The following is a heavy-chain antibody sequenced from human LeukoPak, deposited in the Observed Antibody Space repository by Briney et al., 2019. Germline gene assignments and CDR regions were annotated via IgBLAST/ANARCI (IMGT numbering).Heavy chain of an antibody. CDR1: GFTFSSYA. Sequence: GGSLRLSCAAPGFTFSSYAMSWVRQAPGKGLEWVSAISGSGGSTYYADSVKGRFTISRDNSKNTLYLQMNSLRAEDTAVYYCAKVAITMIVVVPDAFDIWGQGTMVTVSS. J-gene: IGHJ3*02. CDR2: ISGSGGST. D-gene: IGHD3-22*01. V-gene: IGHV3-23*01. CDR3: AKVAITMIVVVPDAFDI.